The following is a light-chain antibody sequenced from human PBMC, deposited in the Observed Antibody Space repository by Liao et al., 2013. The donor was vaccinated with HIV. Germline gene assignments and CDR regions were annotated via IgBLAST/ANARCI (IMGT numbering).Light chain of an antibody. CDR3: QTWDRTTYV. Sequence: SSELTQSPSVSVSPGQTASITCSGDYLGDKYASWYQHKPGQAPVLVIYQDNKRPSGIPERFSGSNSGNTATLTISGTQAIDEAEYYCQTWDRTTYVFGSGTKVHRP. V-gene: IGLV3-1*01. CDR2: QDN. CDR1: YLGDKY. J-gene: IGLJ1*01.